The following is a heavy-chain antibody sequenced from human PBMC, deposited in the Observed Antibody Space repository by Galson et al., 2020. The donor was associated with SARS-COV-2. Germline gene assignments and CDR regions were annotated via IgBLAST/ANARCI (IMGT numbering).Heavy chain of an antibody. CDR3: AREGLGSTYYLDY. CDR1: GFTFSSFG. CDR2: ISSSRSTI. J-gene: IGHJ4*02. V-gene: IGHV3-48*04. Sequence: QAGGSLRLSCAASGFTFSSFGMHWVRQAPGKGLEWVSYISSSRSTIYYADSVKGRFTISRDDAKSSLYLQMNSLRADDTAVYYCAREGLGSTYYLDYWGQGTLVTVSS. D-gene: IGHD6-13*01.